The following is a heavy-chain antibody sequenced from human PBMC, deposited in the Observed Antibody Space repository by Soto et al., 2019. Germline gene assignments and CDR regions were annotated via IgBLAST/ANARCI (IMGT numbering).Heavy chain of an antibody. Sequence: EVQLLEFGGGLVQPGGSLRLSCAASGVTFNTFAMNWVRQAPGKGLEWVSLISGSGGSTYYADSVRGRFTISRDNSKNTLYLHMSTLRAEDTALYYCARGFMGTTFYHGMDGWGQGTKGTVSS. J-gene: IGHJ6*02. V-gene: IGHV3-23*01. CDR1: GVTFNTFA. D-gene: IGHD1-7*01. CDR2: ISGSGGST. CDR3: ARGFMGTTFYHGMDG.